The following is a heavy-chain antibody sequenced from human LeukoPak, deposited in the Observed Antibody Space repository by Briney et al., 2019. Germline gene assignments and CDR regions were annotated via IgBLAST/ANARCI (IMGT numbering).Heavy chain of an antibody. CDR2: ISSGETVV. CDR3: ARDGRGSIGEIGYNYHYFGMDV. D-gene: IGHD5-12*01. CDR1: GFNFSDYY. Sequence: PGGSLRLSCAGSGFNFSDYYMSWVRQAPGKGLEWISYISSGETVVFYADSVKDRFTISRDNGKNSLYLDMNTLRDEDTAVYYCARDGRGSIGEIGYNYHYFGMDVWGQGTTVTVSS. V-gene: IGHV3-11*01. J-gene: IGHJ6*02.